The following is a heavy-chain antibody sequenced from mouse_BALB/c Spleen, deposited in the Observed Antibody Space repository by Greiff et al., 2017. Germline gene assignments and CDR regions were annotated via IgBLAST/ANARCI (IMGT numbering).Heavy chain of an antibody. J-gene: IGHJ4*01. D-gene: IGHD1-1*01. CDR1: GISITTGNYR. V-gene: IGHV3-5*02. CDR3: ARDPLLPGAMDY. Sequence: DVKLQESGPGLVKPSQTVSLTCTVTGISITTGNYRWSWIRQFPGNKLEWIGYIYYSGTITYNPSLTSRTTITRDTSKNQFFLEMNSLTAEDTATYYCARDPLLPGAMDYWGQGTSVTVSS. CDR2: IYYSGTI.